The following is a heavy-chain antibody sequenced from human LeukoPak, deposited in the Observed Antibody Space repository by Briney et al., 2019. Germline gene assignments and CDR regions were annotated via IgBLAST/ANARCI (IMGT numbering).Heavy chain of an antibody. J-gene: IGHJ3*02. Sequence: GRSLRLSCAASGFTFSSYAMHWVRQAPGKGLEWVAIISYDGSNKYYADSVKGRFTISRDNSKNTLYLQMNSLRAEDTAVYYCAKMELRSRAFDIWGQGTMVTVSS. D-gene: IGHD1-7*01. CDR1: GFTFSSYA. V-gene: IGHV3-30*04. CDR2: ISYDGSNK. CDR3: AKMELRSRAFDI.